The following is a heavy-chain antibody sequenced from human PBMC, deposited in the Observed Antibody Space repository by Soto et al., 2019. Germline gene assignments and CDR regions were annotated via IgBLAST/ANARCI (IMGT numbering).Heavy chain of an antibody. Sequence: PGESLKISCRSSGYRFTSYWIAWVRQVPGKGLEWMGIIFPSDSDTRYSPSFQGQVTISADRSTSTASLQWCSLKASDTAVYYCARKDNSGYFNWFDHWGQGTLVTVSS. CDR2: IFPSDSDT. D-gene: IGHD3-22*01. CDR3: ARKDNSGYFNWFDH. CDR1: GYRFTSYW. J-gene: IGHJ5*02. V-gene: IGHV5-51*01.